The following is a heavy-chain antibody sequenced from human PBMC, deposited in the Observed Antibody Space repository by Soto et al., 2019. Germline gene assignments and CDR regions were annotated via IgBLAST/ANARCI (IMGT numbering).Heavy chain of an antibody. J-gene: IGHJ4*02. Sequence: QGQLVQSGAEVKKPGASVKVSCKASSYTFTSYGFAWVRQAPGQGLEWMGWISPYNGNTKYAQKLQGRVTMTTDTPTSTAYMELRSLRSDDTAVYYCARERLVEPTVGHFDYWGQGTLVTVSS. D-gene: IGHD2-2*01. CDR3: ARERLVEPTVGHFDY. V-gene: IGHV1-18*01. CDR2: ISPYNGNT. CDR1: SYTFTSYG.